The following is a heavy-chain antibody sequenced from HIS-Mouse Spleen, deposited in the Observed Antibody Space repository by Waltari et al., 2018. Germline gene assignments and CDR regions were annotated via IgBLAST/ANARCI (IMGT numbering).Heavy chain of an antibody. CDR2: SYYSGST. V-gene: IGHV4-39*07. Sequence: QLQLQESGPGLVKPSETLSLTCTVSGGSISSSSYYWGWIRQPPGKGLELIGSSYYSGSTSSTPSLQSRFTISVDTSKNQFSLKLSAVTAADTAVYYCAREIPYSSSWYDWYFDLWGRGTLVTVSS. D-gene: IGHD6-13*01. J-gene: IGHJ2*01. CDR3: AREIPYSSSWYDWYFDL. CDR1: GGSISSSSYY.